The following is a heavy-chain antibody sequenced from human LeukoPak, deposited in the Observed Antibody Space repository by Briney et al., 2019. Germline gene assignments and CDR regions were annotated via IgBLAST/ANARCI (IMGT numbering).Heavy chain of an antibody. CDR1: GDSVSTNNVA. V-gene: IGHV6-1*01. J-gene: IGHJ4*02. CDR3: AREDLGAAYFDF. D-gene: IGHD3-16*01. CDR2: TYYRSKWYN. Sequence: SQTLSLTCAISGDSVSTNNVAWNWIRQSPSRGPEWLGRTYYRSKWYNDYAVSVKSRITISPDTSKNQFSLQLNSATPDDTAVYYCAREDLGAAYFDFWGQGTLVTVSS.